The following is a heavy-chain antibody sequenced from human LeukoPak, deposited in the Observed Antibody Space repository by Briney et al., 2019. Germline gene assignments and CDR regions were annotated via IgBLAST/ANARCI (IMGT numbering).Heavy chain of an antibody. CDR3: ARVPPYYDSSGHGPYYFDY. V-gene: IGHV1-18*01. CDR2: ISAYNGNT. D-gene: IGHD3-22*01. CDR1: GYTFTIYG. J-gene: IGHJ4*02. Sequence: GAPVKVSCKASGYTFTIYGISWVRQAPGQGLEWMGWISAYNGNTNYAQKLQGRVTMTTDTSTSTAYMELRSLRSDDTAVYYCARVPPYYDSSGHGPYYFDYWGQGTLVTVSS.